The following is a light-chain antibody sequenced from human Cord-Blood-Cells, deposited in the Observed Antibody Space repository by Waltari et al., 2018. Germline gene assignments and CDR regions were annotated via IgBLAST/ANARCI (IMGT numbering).Light chain of an antibody. CDR2: AAS. CDR3: QQSYSTPLT. V-gene: IGKV1-39*01. CDR1: QSISSY. J-gene: IGKJ4*01. Sequence: DTQRTQSPSSLSASVGDRVTITCRASQSISSYLNWYQQKPGKAPKLLIYAASSLQSGVPSRFSGSGSGTDFTLTIRSLQPEDFATYYCQQSYSTPLTFGGGTKVEIK.